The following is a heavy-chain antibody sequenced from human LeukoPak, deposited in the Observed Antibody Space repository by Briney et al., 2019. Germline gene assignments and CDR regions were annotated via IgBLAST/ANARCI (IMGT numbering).Heavy chain of an antibody. V-gene: IGHV3-73*01. CDR1: GFTFSGSA. CDR3: TRHTELLWFGNRWRHRYYYYYGMDV. D-gene: IGHD3-10*01. J-gene: IGHJ6*02. CDR2: IRSKANSYAT. Sequence: PGGSLRLSCAASGFTFSGSAMHWVRQASGKGLEWVGRIRSKANSYATAYAASVKGRFTISRDDTKNTAYLQMNSLKTEDTAVYYCTRHTELLWFGNRWRHRYYYYYGMDVWGQGTTVTVSS.